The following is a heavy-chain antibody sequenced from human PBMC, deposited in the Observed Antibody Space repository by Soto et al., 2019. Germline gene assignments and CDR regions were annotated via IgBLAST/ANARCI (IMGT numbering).Heavy chain of an antibody. CDR1: LYTIAYRY. CDR2: ITPFNGNT. V-gene: IGHV1-45*02. D-gene: IGHD2-15*01. CDR3: AESGVYCSGGSCLTNWFDP. J-gene: IGHJ5*02. Sequence: STQASWQACLYTIAYRYLHWVRQAPGQALEWMGWITPFNGNTNYAQKFQDRVTITRDRSMSTAYMELSSLRSEDTAMYYCAESGVYCSGGSCLTNWFDPWGQGTLVTVSS.